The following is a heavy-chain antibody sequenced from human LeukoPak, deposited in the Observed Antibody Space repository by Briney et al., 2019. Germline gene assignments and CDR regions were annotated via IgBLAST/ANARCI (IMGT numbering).Heavy chain of an antibody. Sequence: PSETLSLTCTVSGGSISSGGYYWSWIRQPPGKGLEWIGYIYHSGSTYYNPSLKSRVTISVDRSKNQFSLKLSSVTAADTAVYYCARRLLYGSGGAFDYWGQGTLVTVSS. D-gene: IGHD3-10*01. CDR2: IYHSGST. CDR3: ARRLLYGSGGAFDY. CDR1: GGSISSGGYY. V-gene: IGHV4-30-2*01. J-gene: IGHJ4*02.